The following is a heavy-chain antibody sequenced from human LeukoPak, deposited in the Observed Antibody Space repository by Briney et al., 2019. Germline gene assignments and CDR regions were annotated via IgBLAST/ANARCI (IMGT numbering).Heavy chain of an antibody. Sequence: KPSETLSLTCTVSGGSISSYYWSWIRQPPGKGLEWIGYIYYSGSTNYNPSLKSRVTISVDTSKNQFSLKLSSVTAADTAVYYCAIGAASSGWHKFDYWGQGTLVIVSS. V-gene: IGHV4-59*01. D-gene: IGHD6-19*01. CDR1: GGSISSYY. CDR2: IYYSGST. J-gene: IGHJ4*02. CDR3: AIGAASSGWHKFDY.